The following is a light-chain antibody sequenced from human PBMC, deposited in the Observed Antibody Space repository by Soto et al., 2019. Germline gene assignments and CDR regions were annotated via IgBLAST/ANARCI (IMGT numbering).Light chain of an antibody. CDR2: DVS. V-gene: IGLV2-14*01. J-gene: IGLJ2*01. CDR3: SSYTSSSTYVV. CDR1: SSDVGGYNY. Sequence: QSALTQPASVSGAPGQSITISCTGTSSDVGGYNYVSWYQQHPGKAHKLMIYDVSNRPSGVSNRFSGSKSGDTASLTISGRQAEDEADYYCSSYTSSSTYVVFGGGTQLTVL.